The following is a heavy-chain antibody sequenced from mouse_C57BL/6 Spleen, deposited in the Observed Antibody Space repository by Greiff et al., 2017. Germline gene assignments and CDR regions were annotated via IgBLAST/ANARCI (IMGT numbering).Heavy chain of an antibody. V-gene: IGHV5-12*01. Sequence: EVKLVESGGGLVQPGGSLKLSCAASGFTFSDYYMYWVRQTPEKRLEWVAYISNGGGSTYYPDTVKGRFTISRDNAKNTLYLQMSRLKSEDTAMYYCARRDDGYYYFDYWGQGTTLTVSS. CDR3: ARRDDGYYYFDY. J-gene: IGHJ2*01. CDR1: GFTFSDYY. CDR2: ISNGGGST. D-gene: IGHD2-3*01.